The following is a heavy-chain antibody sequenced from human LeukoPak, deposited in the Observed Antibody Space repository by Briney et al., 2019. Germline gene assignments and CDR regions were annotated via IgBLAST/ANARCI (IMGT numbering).Heavy chain of an antibody. CDR1: GYTFTGDD. J-gene: IGHJ5*02. CDR2: INANSGDT. CDR3: AKDRVGYCSGGSCYPNWFDP. Sequence: GGSVKVSCKASGYTFTGDDMHWVRQAPGQGLEWMGGINANSGDTNYADKVKGRFTMTRDTSISTAYMELSRLRSDDTAVYYCAKDRVGYCSGGSCYPNWFDPWGQGTLVTVSS. D-gene: IGHD2-15*01. V-gene: IGHV1-2*02.